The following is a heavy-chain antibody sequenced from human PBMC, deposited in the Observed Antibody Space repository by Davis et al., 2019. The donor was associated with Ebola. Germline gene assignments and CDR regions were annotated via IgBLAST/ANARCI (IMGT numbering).Heavy chain of an antibody. D-gene: IGHD1-14*01. J-gene: IGHJ4*02. V-gene: IGHV4-38-2*02. CDR3: ARDSSHVAGQEPLDY. CDR1: GYSISSGYY. CDR2: IYCSGST. Sequence: PSETLSLTCTVSGYSISSGYYWGWIRQPPGKGLEWIGSIYCSGSTYYNPSLKSRVTISVDMSKNQFSLKVSSVTAADTAVYYCARDSSHVAGQEPLDYWGQGTLVTVSS.